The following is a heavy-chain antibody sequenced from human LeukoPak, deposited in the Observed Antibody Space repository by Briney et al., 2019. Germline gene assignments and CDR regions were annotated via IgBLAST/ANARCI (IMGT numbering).Heavy chain of an antibody. V-gene: IGHV1-69*04. CDR1: GGTFSSYA. CDR3: ARDAGSIDYYDSSGYLDP. D-gene: IGHD3-22*01. Sequence: ASVKVSCKASGGTFSSYAISWVRQAPGQGLEWMGRIIPILGIANYAQKFQGRVTITADKSTSTAYMELSSLRSEDTAVYYCARDAGSIDYYDSSGYLDPWGQGTLVTVSS. J-gene: IGHJ5*02. CDR2: IIPILGIA.